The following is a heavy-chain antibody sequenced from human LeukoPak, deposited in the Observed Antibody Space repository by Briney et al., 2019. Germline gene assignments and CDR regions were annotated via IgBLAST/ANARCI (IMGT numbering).Heavy chain of an antibody. Sequence: SETLSLTCTLSGDSISSGGYYWSWIRQHPGKGLEWIGYMYYSGSTYYNPSLQSRISISIDTSKNQFSLKLSSVTAADTAVYYCARSPGVGELPNWGQGTLVTVSS. CDR1: GDSISSGGYY. CDR2: MYYSGST. J-gene: IGHJ4*02. D-gene: IGHD3-10*01. V-gene: IGHV4-31*03. CDR3: ARSPGVGELPN.